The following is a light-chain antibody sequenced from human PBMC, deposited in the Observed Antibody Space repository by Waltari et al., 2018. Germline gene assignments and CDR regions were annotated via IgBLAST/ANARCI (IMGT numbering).Light chain of an antibody. Sequence: EIVLTQSPGTLALSPGERATLSCRASQSVGRVLAWYQQKPGQAPRLLIYDTSTRATGLAESFSGSGSATDFSLIISRVEAEVAVVYYWQMYVRFAVTFGQGTKVEVK. CDR1: QSVGRV. V-gene: IGKV3-20*01. CDR2: DTS. CDR3: QMYVRFAVT. J-gene: IGKJ1*01.